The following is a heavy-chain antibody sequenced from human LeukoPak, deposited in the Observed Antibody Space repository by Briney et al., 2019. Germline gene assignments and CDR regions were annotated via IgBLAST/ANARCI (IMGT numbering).Heavy chain of an antibody. V-gene: IGHV4-38-2*02. CDR2: IYHSGST. D-gene: IGHD6-13*01. Sequence: PSETLSLTCTVSGYSISSGYYWGWIRQPPGKGLEWIGSIYHSGSTYYNPSLKSRVTISVDTSKNRFSLKLSSVTAADTAVYYCVGDALYSSTWYPGPWGQGTLVTVSS. J-gene: IGHJ5*02. CDR1: GYSISSGYY. CDR3: VGDALYSSTWYPGP.